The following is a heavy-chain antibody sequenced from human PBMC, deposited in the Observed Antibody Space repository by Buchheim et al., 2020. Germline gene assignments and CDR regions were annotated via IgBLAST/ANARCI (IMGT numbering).Heavy chain of an antibody. D-gene: IGHD2-2*02. J-gene: IGHJ6*02. Sequence: QLQLQESGPGLVKPSETLSLTCTVPGGSISSSSYYWGWIRQPPGKGLEWIGSIYYSGSTYYNPSLKSRVTISVDTSKNQFSLKLSSVTAAETAVYYCARHAIVIYAGGTYYYYGMDVWGQGTT. CDR1: GGSISSSSYY. CDR2: IYYSGST. CDR3: ARHAIVIYAGGTYYYYGMDV. V-gene: IGHV4-39*01.